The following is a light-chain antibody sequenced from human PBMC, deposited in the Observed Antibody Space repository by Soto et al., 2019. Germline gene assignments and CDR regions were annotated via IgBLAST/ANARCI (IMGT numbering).Light chain of an antibody. CDR1: QSISSY. CDR3: QQSYSTPPCT. J-gene: IGKJ1*01. V-gene: IGKV1-39*01. Sequence: DIQMTQSPSSLSASVGDRVTITCRASQSISSYLNWYQQKPGKAPKLLIYAASSLQSGVPSRFSGSGSGTDFTLTISSLQPEDFVTYYCQQSYSTPPCTFGQGTKVEIK. CDR2: AAS.